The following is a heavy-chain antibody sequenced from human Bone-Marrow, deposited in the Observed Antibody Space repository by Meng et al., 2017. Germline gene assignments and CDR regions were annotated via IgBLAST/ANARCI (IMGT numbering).Heavy chain of an antibody. J-gene: IGHJ1*01. CDR3: ARDLESGSYYNFQH. CDR2: IIPIFGTA. D-gene: IGHD1-26*01. CDR1: GGTFSSYA. Sequence: QVLLVQSGAEVKKAGSSGKVSCKAAGGTFSSYAISWVRQAPGQGLEWMGGIIPIFGTANYAQKFQGRVTITADESTSTAYMELSSLRSEDTAVYYCARDLESGSYYNFQHWGQGTLVTVSS. V-gene: IGHV1-69*01.